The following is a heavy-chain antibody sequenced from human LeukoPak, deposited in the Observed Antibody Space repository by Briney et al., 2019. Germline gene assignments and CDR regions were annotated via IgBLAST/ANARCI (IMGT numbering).Heavy chain of an antibody. CDR2: IYYSGST. Sequence: NPSETLSLTCTVSGGSISSYYWSWIRQPPGKGLEWIGYIYYSGSTNYNPSLKSRVTISVDTSKNQFSLKLSSVTAADTAVYYCARGGSSGYPSDYWGQGTLVTVSS. D-gene: IGHD3-22*01. J-gene: IGHJ4*02. V-gene: IGHV4-59*08. CDR3: ARGGSSGYPSDY. CDR1: GGSISSYY.